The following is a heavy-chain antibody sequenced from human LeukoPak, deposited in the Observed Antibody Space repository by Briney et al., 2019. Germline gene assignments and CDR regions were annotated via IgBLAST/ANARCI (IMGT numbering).Heavy chain of an antibody. CDR1: GGTFSSYA. D-gene: IGHD3-22*01. Sequence: SVKVSCKASGGTFSSYAISWVRQAPGQGLEWMGGIIPIFGTANYAQKFQGRVTITADESTSTAYMELSSLRSGDTAVYYCARDSPPYYYDSSGYYGSDYYYGMDVWGQGTTVTVSS. CDR2: IIPIFGTA. CDR3: ARDSPPYYYDSSGYYGSDYYYGMDV. J-gene: IGHJ6*02. V-gene: IGHV1-69*13.